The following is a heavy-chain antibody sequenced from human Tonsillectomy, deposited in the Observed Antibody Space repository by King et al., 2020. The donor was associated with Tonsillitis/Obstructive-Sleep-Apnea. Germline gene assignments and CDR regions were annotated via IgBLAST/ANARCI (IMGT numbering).Heavy chain of an antibody. CDR1: GFTFDDYA. Sequence: VQLVESGGGLVQPGRSLRLSCAASGFTFDDYAMHWVRQAPGKGLEWVSGISWNSGSIGYADSVKGRFTISRDNAKNSLYLQMNSLRAEDTALYYCAKDEEYSSSANFDYWAREPWSPSPQ. V-gene: IGHV3-9*01. CDR3: AKDEEYSSSANFDY. D-gene: IGHD6-6*01. CDR2: ISWNSGSI. J-gene: IGHJ4*02.